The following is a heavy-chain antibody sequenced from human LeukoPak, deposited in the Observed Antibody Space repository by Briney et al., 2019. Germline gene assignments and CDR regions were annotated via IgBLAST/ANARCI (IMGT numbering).Heavy chain of an antibody. Sequence: GGSLRLSCAASRFTFSSYAMSWVRQAPGKGLEWVSAISSGGAGTYYADSVKGRFTISRDNSKNTLYLQMYSLRAEDTAVYYCARLPAAINGYFDPWGQGTLVTVSS. CDR3: ARLPAAINGYFDP. V-gene: IGHV3-23*01. J-gene: IGHJ5*02. D-gene: IGHD2-2*01. CDR1: RFTFSSYA. CDR2: ISSGGAGT.